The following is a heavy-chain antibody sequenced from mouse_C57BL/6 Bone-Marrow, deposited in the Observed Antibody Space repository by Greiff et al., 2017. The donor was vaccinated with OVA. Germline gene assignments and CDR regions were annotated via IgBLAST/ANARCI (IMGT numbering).Heavy chain of an antibody. V-gene: IGHV1-42*01. J-gene: IGHJ3*01. D-gene: IGHD4-1*01. CDR1: GYSFTGYY. CDR2: INPSTGGT. CDR3: ARGGTSPFAY. Sequence: VQLKQSGPELVKPGASVKISCKASGYSFTGYYMNWVKQSPEKSLEWIGEINPSTGGTTYNQKFKAKATLTVDKSSSTAYMQLKSLTSEDSAVYDCARGGTSPFAYGGQGTLVTVSA.